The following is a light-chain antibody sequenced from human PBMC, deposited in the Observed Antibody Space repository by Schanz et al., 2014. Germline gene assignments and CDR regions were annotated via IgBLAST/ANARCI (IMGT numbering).Light chain of an antibody. CDR2: DVS. J-gene: IGLJ2*01. V-gene: IGLV2-14*03. CDR3: SSYTSTSTLI. Sequence: QSALTQPASVSGSPGQSITISCTGTSSDVGNYNYVSWYRHHPGKAPKLMIYDVSNRPSGVSNRFSGSKSGNTASLTISGLQAEDEADYYCSSYTSTSTLIFGGGTKLTVL. CDR1: SSDVGNYNY.